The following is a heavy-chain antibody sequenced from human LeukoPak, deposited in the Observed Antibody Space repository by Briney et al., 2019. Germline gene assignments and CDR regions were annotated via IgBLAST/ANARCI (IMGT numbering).Heavy chain of an antibody. V-gene: IGHV3-53*01. CDR3: ARTQYCSGGSCLLPYDAFDI. CDR2: IYSGGST. J-gene: IGHJ3*02. CDR1: GFTVSSNY. D-gene: IGHD2-15*01. Sequence: GGSLRLSCAASGFTVSSNYMSWVRQAPGKGLEWVSVIYSGGSTYYADSVKGRFTISRDNSKNTLYLQMNSLRAEDTAVYYCARTQYCSGGSCLLPYDAFDIWGQGTMVTVSS.